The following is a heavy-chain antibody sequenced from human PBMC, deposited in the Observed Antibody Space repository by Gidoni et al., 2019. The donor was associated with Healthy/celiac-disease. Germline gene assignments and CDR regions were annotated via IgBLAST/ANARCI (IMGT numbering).Heavy chain of an antibody. D-gene: IGHD2-2*01. J-gene: IGHJ6*02. CDR1: GGSFSGYY. V-gene: IGHV4-34*01. Sequence: QVQLQQWGAGLLKPSETLSLTCAVYGGSFSGYYWSWIRQPPGKGLEWIGEIKHSGSTNYNPSLKSRVTISVDTSKNQFSLKLSSVTAADTAVYYCARGDPVVPAASRGYGMDVWGQGTTVTVSS. CDR2: IKHSGST. CDR3: ARGDPVVPAASRGYGMDV.